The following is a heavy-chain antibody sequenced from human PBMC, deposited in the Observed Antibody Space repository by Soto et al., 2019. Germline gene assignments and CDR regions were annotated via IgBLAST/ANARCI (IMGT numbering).Heavy chain of an antibody. CDR1: GGTFSSYG. V-gene: IGHV1-69*12. CDR2: IIPIFGTA. J-gene: IGHJ6*02. CDR3: ATQGLPNYYYSGMDV. Sequence: QVQLVQSGAEVKKPGSSVKVSCKASGGTFSSYGISWVRQAPGQGLEWMGGIIPIFGTADYTQKFQGRVMIIADESTSSAYMVLSSLRSEYTAVYYCATQGLPNYYYSGMDVWGQGTTVPVSS.